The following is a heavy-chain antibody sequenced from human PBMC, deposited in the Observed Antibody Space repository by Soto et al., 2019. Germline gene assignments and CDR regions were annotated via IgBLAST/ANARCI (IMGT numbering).Heavy chain of an antibody. CDR3: ATWHEREHAYDV. J-gene: IGHJ3*01. CDR1: GFTISGKKY. V-gene: IGHV3-53*01. Sequence: DVQLVESGGGLIQPGESLRLSCAAFGFTISGKKYLAWVRQAPGKRLEWVSALYDLDGSFYAASVKGRFTTSSDSSKTTVYLQMNDLRPDDTAVYYCATWHEREHAYDVWGQGTTVTVSS. CDR2: LYDLDGS. D-gene: IGHD1-1*01.